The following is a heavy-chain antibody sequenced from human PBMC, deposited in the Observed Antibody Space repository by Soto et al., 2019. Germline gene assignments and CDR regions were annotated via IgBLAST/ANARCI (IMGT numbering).Heavy chain of an antibody. CDR3: ARGRSDSSSSGAFDI. J-gene: IGHJ3*02. CDR1: GYTFTSYG. CDR2: ISAYNGNT. Sequence: ASVKVSCKASGYTFTSYGISWVRQAPGQGLEWMGWISAYNGNTNYTQKLQGRVTMTTDTSTSTAYMELRSLRSDDTAVYYCARGRSDSSSSGAFDIWGQGTMVTVSS. D-gene: IGHD6-6*01. V-gene: IGHV1-18*01.